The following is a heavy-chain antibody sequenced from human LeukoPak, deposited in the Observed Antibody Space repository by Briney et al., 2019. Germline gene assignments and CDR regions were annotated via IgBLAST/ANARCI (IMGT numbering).Heavy chain of an antibody. D-gene: IGHD3-3*01. Sequence: SETLSLTCAVYGGSFSGYYWSWIRQPPGKGLEWIGEINHSGSTNYNPSLKSRVTISVDTSKNQFSLKLSSVTAADTAVYYCARDQLYYDFWSGYYREDYYYGMDVWGQGTTVTVSS. J-gene: IGHJ6*02. V-gene: IGHV4-34*01. CDR1: GGSFSGYY. CDR3: ARDQLYYDFWSGYYREDYYYGMDV. CDR2: INHSGST.